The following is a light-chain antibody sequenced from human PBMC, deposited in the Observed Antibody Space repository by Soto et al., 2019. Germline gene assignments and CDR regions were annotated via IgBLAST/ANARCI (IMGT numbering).Light chain of an antibody. CDR2: QGR. J-gene: IGLJ2*01. CDR1: KLGDKF. Sequence: SYELTQPPSVSVSPGQTASISCSGDKLGDKFTSWYQQKPGQPPVLVIYQGRKRPSGIPERFSGSNSGTTATLTISGTQPMDEADYYCQARDTSVVFGGGTKLTVL. V-gene: IGLV3-1*01. CDR3: QARDTSVV.